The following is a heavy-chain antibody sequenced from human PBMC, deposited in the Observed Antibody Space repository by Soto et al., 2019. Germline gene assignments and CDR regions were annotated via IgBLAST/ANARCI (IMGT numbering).Heavy chain of an antibody. Sequence: SETLSLTCTVSGGSVSSGSYYWSWIRQPPGKGLEWIGYIYYSGSTNYNPSLKSRVTISVDTSKNQFSLQLNSVTPEDTAVYYCARDGLDAEIRSSSLVHYYYYGMDVWGQGTTVTVSS. D-gene: IGHD6-6*01. J-gene: IGHJ6*02. CDR2: IYYSGST. CDR1: GGSVSSGSYY. CDR3: ARDGLDAEIRSSSLVHYYYYGMDV. V-gene: IGHV4-61*01.